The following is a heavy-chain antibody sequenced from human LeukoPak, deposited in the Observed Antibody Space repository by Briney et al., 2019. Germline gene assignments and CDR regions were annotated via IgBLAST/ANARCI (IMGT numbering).Heavy chain of an antibody. D-gene: IGHD6-19*01. Sequence: GGSLRLSCAASGFTFSSYSMNWVRQAPGKGLEWVASINNSRTYIYYAASVKGRFTVSRDNAENSLYLQVNSQRAEDTAVYSCARLVSRIALADADYWGQGTLVTVSS. CDR1: GFTFSSYS. CDR3: ARLVSRIALADADY. J-gene: IGHJ4*02. V-gene: IGHV3-21*06. CDR2: INNSRTYI.